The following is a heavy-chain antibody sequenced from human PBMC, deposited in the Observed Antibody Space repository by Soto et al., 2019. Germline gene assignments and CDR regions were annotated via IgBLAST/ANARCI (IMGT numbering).Heavy chain of an antibody. CDR1: GYTFTSYY. V-gene: IGHV1-46*01. Sequence: ASVKVSCKASGYTFTSYYMNWVRQAPGQGLEWLGIINPSGGYTTYAQRFLGRVTMTSDTSTSTAYMELSSLRSEDTAVYYCASSYCISTSCPPYYGMDVWGQGTTVTVSS. J-gene: IGHJ6*02. CDR2: INPSGGYT. CDR3: ASSYCISTSCPPYYGMDV. D-gene: IGHD2-2*01.